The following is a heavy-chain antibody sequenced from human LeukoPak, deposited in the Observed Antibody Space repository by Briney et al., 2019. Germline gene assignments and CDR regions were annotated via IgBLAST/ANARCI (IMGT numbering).Heavy chain of an antibody. V-gene: IGHV4-61*02. CDR2: IYTSGST. D-gene: IGHD3-16*01. CDR1: GGSISSGFYY. Sequence: SEALSLTCTVSGGSISSGFYYWSWIRQPAGKGLEWIGRIYTSGSTNYNPSLKSRISISVDTSKNQFSLKLTSVTAADTAVYYCAREHPRGEVDDFDYWGQGTLVTVSS. J-gene: IGHJ4*02. CDR3: AREHPRGEVDDFDY.